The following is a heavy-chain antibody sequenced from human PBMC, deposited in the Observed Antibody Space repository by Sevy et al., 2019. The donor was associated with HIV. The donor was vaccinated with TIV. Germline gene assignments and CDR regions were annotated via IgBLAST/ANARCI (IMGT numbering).Heavy chain of an antibody. CDR1: GYTFTSYY. Sequence: ASVKVSCKASGYTFTSYYMHWVRQAPGQGLEWMGIINPSGGSTSYAQKFQGRVTMTRDTSKSTVYMELGSLRSEDTAVYYCARTPTYYYDSSGHDAFDIWGQGTMVTVSS. D-gene: IGHD3-22*01. V-gene: IGHV1-46*01. J-gene: IGHJ3*02. CDR2: INPSGGST. CDR3: ARTPTYYYDSSGHDAFDI.